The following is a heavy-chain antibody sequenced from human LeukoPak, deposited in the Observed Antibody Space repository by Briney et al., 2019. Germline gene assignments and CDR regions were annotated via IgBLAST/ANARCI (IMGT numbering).Heavy chain of an antibody. CDR1: GFTVSSNY. V-gene: IGHV3-53*01. CDR2: IYSGGST. CDR3: ARIGYYGSGSYPFDY. J-gene: IGHJ4*02. D-gene: IGHD3-10*01. Sequence: GGSLRLSCAASGFTVSSNYMSWVRQAPGKGLEWVSVIYSGGSTYYADSVKGRFTISRDNSKNTLYLQMNSLRAEDTAVYYCARIGYYGSGSYPFDYWGQGTLVTVSS.